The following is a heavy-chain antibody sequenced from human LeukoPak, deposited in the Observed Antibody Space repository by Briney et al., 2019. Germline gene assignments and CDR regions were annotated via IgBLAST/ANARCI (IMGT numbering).Heavy chain of an antibody. V-gene: IGHV1-69*04. Sequence: SVKVSCKASGGTFSSYAISWVRQAPGQGLEWMGRIIPILGIANYAQKFQGRVTITADKSTSTAYMELSSVTAADTAVYYCARETGYCSSTSCYTGAFDIWGQGTMVTVSS. CDR2: IIPILGIA. CDR1: GGTFSSYA. D-gene: IGHD2-2*02. CDR3: ARETGYCSSTSCYTGAFDI. J-gene: IGHJ3*02.